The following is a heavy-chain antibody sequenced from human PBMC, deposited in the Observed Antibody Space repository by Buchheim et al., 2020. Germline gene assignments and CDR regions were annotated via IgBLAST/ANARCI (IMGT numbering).Heavy chain of an antibody. V-gene: IGHV4-34*01. D-gene: IGHD3-9*01. CDR1: GGSFSGHY. CDR3: ARGSYPRLQVWLTA. Sequence: QVQLQQWGAGLLKPSETLSLTCGVSGGSFSGHYSTWIRQSPGKGLEWIGDMSHRGSPSYNPSLKSRVTISLDTSKNQFSLELRSVTAADTAVYYCARGSYPRLQVWLTAWGQGSL. J-gene: IGHJ5*02. CDR2: MSHRGSP.